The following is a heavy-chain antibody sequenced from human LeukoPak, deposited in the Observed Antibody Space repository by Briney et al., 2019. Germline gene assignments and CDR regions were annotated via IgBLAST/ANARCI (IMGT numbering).Heavy chain of an antibody. J-gene: IGHJ4*02. Sequence: GGSLRLSCAASGFTFSSYGMSWVRQAPGKGLEWVSAISGSGGSTYYADSVKGRFTISRDNSKNTLYLQMNSLRAEDTAVYYCAFSHSSGIFKDWGQGTLVTVSS. CDR3: AFSHSSGIFKD. D-gene: IGHD6-19*01. CDR1: GFTFSSYG. V-gene: IGHV3-23*01. CDR2: ISGSGGST.